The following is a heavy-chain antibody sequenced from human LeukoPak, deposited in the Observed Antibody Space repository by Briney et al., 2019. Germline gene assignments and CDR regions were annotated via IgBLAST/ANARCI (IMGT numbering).Heavy chain of an antibody. J-gene: IGHJ4*02. CDR1: GFTFSNAW. Sequence: PGGSLRLSCAASGFTFSNAWMRWVRKAPGKGLEWVGRIKSKTEGGTTDYAAPVKGRYTISREDSKNTLYLQMNSLKTEDTAVYYCTTDDFGGSGSYYRYFDYWGEGSLVTVSS. CDR3: TTDDFGGSGSYYRYFDY. D-gene: IGHD3-10*01. CDR2: IKSKTEGGTT. V-gene: IGHV3-15*01.